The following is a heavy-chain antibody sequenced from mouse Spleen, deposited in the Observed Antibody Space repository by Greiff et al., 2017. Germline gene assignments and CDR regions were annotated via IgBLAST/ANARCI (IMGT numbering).Heavy chain of an antibody. J-gene: IGHJ4*01. CDR3: ARHRGNYYAMDY. CDR1: GFTFSSYA. V-gene: IGHV5-9-3*01. CDR2: ISSGGGNT. D-gene: IGHD2-1*01. Sequence: EVHLVESGGGLVKLGGSLKLSCAASGFTFSSYAMSWVRQTPEKRLEWVATISSGGGNTYYPDSVKGRFTISRDNAKNTLYLQMSSLKSEDTAMYYCARHRGNYYAMDYWGQGTSVTVSS.